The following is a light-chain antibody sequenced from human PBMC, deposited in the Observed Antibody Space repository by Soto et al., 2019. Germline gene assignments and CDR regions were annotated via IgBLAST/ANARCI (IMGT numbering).Light chain of an antibody. CDR1: QSMSTP. CDR3: QQYADYPLA. V-gene: IGKV1-5*01. CDR2: DAS. J-gene: IGKJ2*01. Sequence: DIHMTQSPSTLSASVGDRVTITCRASQSMSTPLAWYQQKPGDAPKLLIYDASTLQSGVPSRFSGSGSGTDFTLTVSSLQPDDFASYYCQQYADYPLAFGQGTKLEIK.